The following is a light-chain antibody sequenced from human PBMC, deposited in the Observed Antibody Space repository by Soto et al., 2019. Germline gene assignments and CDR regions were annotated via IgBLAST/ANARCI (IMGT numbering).Light chain of an antibody. J-gene: IGKJ1*01. CDR2: RAS. CDR1: QSVSSDY. Sequence: EIVLTQSPGTLSLSPGERATLSCRASQSVSSDYLAWYQQKPGQTPKVLIYRASSRATGIPDRFSGSGSGTDFTLTISRLEPEDFAVYYCQQYVSSPWAFGQGTKVEI. V-gene: IGKV3-20*01. CDR3: QQYVSSPWA.